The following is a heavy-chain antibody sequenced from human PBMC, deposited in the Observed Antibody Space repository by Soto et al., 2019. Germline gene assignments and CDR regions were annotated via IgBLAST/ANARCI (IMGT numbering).Heavy chain of an antibody. CDR3: ARGGISHWAYFYYMDV. CDR2: INHLGSI. J-gene: IGHJ6*03. CDR1: GWPLSDYF. V-gene: IGHV4-34*01. D-gene: IGHD2-21*01. Sequence: PSETLSLTCVVSGWPLSDYFLSWIRQPPGMALEWIGEINHLGSINYNPSLKSRVTMSVDTSKNQFSLTLNSVTAADTATYYCARGGISHWAYFYYMDVWDRGTTVTVSS.